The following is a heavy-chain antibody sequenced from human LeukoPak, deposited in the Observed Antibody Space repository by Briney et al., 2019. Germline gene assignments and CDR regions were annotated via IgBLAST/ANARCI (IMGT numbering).Heavy chain of an antibody. Sequence: SETLSLTCTVSGGSIYSSSFYWGWIRKPPGKGLEWIGSIYYGGATHYNPSLKSRVTISVDMSKNQFSLDLSSVTAADTAVYYCARRGTASDFDYWGQGILVTVSS. V-gene: IGHV4-39*07. D-gene: IGHD5-18*01. CDR2: IYYGGAT. CDR3: ARRGTASDFDY. J-gene: IGHJ4*02. CDR1: GGSIYSSSFY.